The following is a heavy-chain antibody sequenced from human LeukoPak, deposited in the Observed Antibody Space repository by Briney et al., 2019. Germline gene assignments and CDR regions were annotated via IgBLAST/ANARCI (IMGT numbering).Heavy chain of an antibody. V-gene: IGHV4-39*01. Sequence: KTSETLSLTCTVPGGSISSSSYYWGWIRQPPGKGLEWIGSIYYSGSTYYNPSLKSRVTISVDTSKNQFSLKLSSVTAADTAVYYCARHAISSSSEGVDYWGQGTLVTVSS. CDR1: GGSISSSSYY. D-gene: IGHD6-6*01. CDR2: IYYSGST. J-gene: IGHJ4*02. CDR3: ARHAISSSSEGVDY.